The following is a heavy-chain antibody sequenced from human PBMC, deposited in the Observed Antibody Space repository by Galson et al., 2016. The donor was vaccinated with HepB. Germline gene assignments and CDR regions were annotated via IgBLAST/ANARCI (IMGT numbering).Heavy chain of an antibody. Sequence: SLRLSCAASRFTFSNYGMHWVRQAPGKGLEWVAVIWYDGNNNYYADSVRGRFIISRDNSKNTLYLQMNSLRAEDTAVYYCARDRGRAGDCDYGLDVWGQGTTVIVSS. V-gene: IGHV3-33*01. D-gene: IGHD2-21*02. CDR2: IWYDGNNN. J-gene: IGHJ6*02. CDR3: ARDRGRAGDCDYGLDV. CDR1: RFTFSNYG.